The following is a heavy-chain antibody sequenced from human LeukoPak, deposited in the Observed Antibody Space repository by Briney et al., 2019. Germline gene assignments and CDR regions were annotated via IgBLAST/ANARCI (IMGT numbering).Heavy chain of an antibody. CDR3: ARDHSGYFPAFDY. Sequence: SETLSLTCSVSGSSFNTYYWSWIRQPAGKALEWIGRIHTSGSADYSPSLQSRVTISVDMSKKEFSLKLTSVTAADTAVYYCARDHSGYFPAFDYWGQGALVTVSS. J-gene: IGHJ4*02. CDR1: GSSFNTYY. CDR2: IHTSGSA. D-gene: IGHD3-22*01. V-gene: IGHV4-4*07.